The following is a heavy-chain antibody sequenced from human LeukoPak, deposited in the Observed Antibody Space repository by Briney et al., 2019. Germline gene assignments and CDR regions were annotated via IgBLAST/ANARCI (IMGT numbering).Heavy chain of an antibody. J-gene: IGHJ3*02. CDR2: IRYDGSNE. CDR1: GFTFSSYG. V-gene: IGHV3-30*02. D-gene: IGHD3-3*01. Sequence: PGGSLRLSCAASGFTFSSYGMHWVRQAPGKGLEWVAFIRYDGSNEYYADSVKGRFTISRDYSKNTLYLQMNSLRTEDTAVYYCAKDVGVTIFGVARPHAFDIWGQGTMVTVSS. CDR3: AKDVGVTIFGVARPHAFDI.